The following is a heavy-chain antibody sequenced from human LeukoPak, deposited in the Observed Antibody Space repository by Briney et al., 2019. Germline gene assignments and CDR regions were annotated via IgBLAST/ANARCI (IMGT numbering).Heavy chain of an antibody. J-gene: IGHJ3*02. CDR3: ARLYSGSYSGAFDI. CDR2: IHYSGST. Sequence: PSETLSLTCTVSGGSISSYYWSWIRQPPGKGLEWIGYIHYSGSTNYNPSLKSRVTISVDTSKNQFSLKLSSVTAADTAVYYCARLYSGSYSGAFDIWGQGTMVTVSS. CDR1: GGSISSYY. V-gene: IGHV4-59*01. D-gene: IGHD1-26*01.